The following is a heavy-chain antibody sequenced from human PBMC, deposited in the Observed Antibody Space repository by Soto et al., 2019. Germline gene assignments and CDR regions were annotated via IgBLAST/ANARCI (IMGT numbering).Heavy chain of an antibody. J-gene: IGHJ4*02. D-gene: IGHD6-13*01. Sequence: GGSLRLSCAASAFTFSSSWMSWVRQASGKGLEWVANIKQDGSEKYYVDSVKGRFTISRDNAKNSLYLQMNSLRAEDTAVYYCASGIGAAGTFDYWGQGTLVTVSS. CDR3: ASGIGAAGTFDY. CDR2: IKQDGSEK. CDR1: AFTFSSSW. V-gene: IGHV3-7*03.